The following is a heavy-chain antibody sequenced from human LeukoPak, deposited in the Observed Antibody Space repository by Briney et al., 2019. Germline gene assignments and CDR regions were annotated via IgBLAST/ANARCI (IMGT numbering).Heavy chain of an antibody. J-gene: IGHJ4*02. CDR3: AKDSSPALIAVAGTVDY. V-gene: IGHV3-23*01. CDR2: ISGSGGST. CDR1: GFTFSSYA. D-gene: IGHD6-19*01. Sequence: GGSLRLSCAASGFTFSSYAMSWVRQAPGKGLEWVSAISGSGGSTYYADSVKGRFTISRDNSKNTLYLQMNSLRADDTAVYYCAKDSSPALIAVAGTVDYWGQGTLVTVSS.